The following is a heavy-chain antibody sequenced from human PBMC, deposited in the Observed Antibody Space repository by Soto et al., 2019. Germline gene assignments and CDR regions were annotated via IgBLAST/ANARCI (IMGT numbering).Heavy chain of an antibody. CDR3: ARAPYYDILTGYYSYYYYGMDV. CDR2: INHSGST. D-gene: IGHD3-9*01. J-gene: IGHJ6*02. CDR1: GGSFSGYY. V-gene: IGHV4-34*01. Sequence: SETLSLTCAVYGGSFSGYYWSWIRRPPGKGLEWIGEINHSGSTNYNPSLKSRVTISVDTSKNQFSLKLSSVTAADTAVYYCARAPYYDILTGYYSYYYYGMDVWGQGTTVTVSS.